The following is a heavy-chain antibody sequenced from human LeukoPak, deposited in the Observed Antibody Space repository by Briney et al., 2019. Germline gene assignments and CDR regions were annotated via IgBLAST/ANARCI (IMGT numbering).Heavy chain of an antibody. CDR1: GGSISSGSYD. J-gene: IGHJ4*02. CDR2: IYTSGST. CDR3: AREVRYCSGGSCYREGFDY. V-gene: IGHV4-61*02. Sequence: SQTLSLTCTVSGGSISSGSYDWSWIRQPAGKGLEWIGRIYTSGSTNYNPSLKSRVTISVDTSKNQFSLKLSSVTAADTAVYYCAREVRYCSGGSCYREGFDYWGQGTLVTVSS. D-gene: IGHD2-15*01.